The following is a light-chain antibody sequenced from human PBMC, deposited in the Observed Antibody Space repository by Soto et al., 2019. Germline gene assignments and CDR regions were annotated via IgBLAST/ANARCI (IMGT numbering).Light chain of an antibody. J-gene: IGLJ6*01. CDR2: GVT. CDR3: CSFTASNTHV. Sequence: QSALTQPASVSGSPGQSITISCTGSSSDIGAFNYVAWYQQHPGKAPKLIIHGVTNRPSGVSDRFSGSKSGNTASLTISGLQAEDEAVYYCCSFTASNTHVFGTGTQLTVL. CDR1: SSDIGAFNY. V-gene: IGLV2-14*01.